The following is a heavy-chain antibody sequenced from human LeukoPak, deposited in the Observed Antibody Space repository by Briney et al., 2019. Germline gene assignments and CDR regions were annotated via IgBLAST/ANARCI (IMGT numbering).Heavy chain of an antibody. D-gene: IGHD3-22*01. CDR3: ARVGYPPGAFDI. J-gene: IGHJ3*02. CDR2: IYYSGST. Sequence: SETLSLTCTVSGGSISSYYWSWIRQPPGKGLEWIGYIYYSGSTNYNPSLKSRVTISVDTSKNQFSLKLSSVTAADTAVYYCARVGYPPGAFDIWGQGTMVTVSS. V-gene: IGHV4-59*01. CDR1: GGSISSYY.